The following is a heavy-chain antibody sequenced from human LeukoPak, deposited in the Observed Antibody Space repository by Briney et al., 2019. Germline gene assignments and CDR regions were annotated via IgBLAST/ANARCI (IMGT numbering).Heavy chain of an antibody. CDR3: ARDQRGGRISWYSHFDF. D-gene: IGHD6-13*01. V-gene: IGHV1-46*01. Sequence: ASVKVSCKAYGYTFTLYYMHRVRQAPGQGLEWMGIINPTSANTRYAQKFQGRVTMTRDTSTSTVYMELSSLTSEDTAVYYCARDQRGGRISWYSHFDFWGRGTLVTVSS. J-gene: IGHJ4*02. CDR1: GYTFTLYY. CDR2: INPTSANT.